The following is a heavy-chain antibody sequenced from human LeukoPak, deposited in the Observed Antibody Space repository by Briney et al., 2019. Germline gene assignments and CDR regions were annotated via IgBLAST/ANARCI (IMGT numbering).Heavy chain of an antibody. CDR2: IYSGGST. CDR3: ARLQEYESSGYYKTPRAFDM. V-gene: IGHV3-53*05. Sequence: GGSLRLSCAASGFTVSSNYMSWVRQAPGKGLEWVSVIYSGGSTYYADSVKGRFTISRDNSKNTLYLQMNSLRAEDTAVYYCARLQEYESSGYYKTPRAFDMWGQGTMVTVSS. CDR1: GFTVSSNY. J-gene: IGHJ3*02. D-gene: IGHD3-22*01.